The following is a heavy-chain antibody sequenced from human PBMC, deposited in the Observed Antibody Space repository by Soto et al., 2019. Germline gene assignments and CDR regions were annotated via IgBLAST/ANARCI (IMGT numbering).Heavy chain of an antibody. J-gene: IGHJ4*02. CDR1: GFTFDDYA. Sequence: VQLVESGGGLVQPGRSLRLSCAASGFTFDDYAMHWVRQAPGKGLEWVSGISWNSGSIGYADSVKGRFTISRDNAKNSLYLQMNSLRAEDTALYYCAKGPRGYCSGGSCYLVYWGQGTLVTVSS. D-gene: IGHD2-15*01. V-gene: IGHV3-9*01. CDR3: AKGPRGYCSGGSCYLVY. CDR2: ISWNSGSI.